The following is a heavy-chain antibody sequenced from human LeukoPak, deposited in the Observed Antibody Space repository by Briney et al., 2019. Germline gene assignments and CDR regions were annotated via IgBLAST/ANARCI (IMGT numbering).Heavy chain of an antibody. CDR2: IHYSGSK. D-gene: IGHD2-15*01. CDR3: ARLSGHCSGSRCYGYYAMDV. CDR1: GGSINSGNYE. Sequence: LXLTXXVSGGSINSGNYEWGWIRQPPGKGLEWIGSIHYSGSKHYNQSLKSRVTISVDTSKNQFSLNLNSVTAADTAMYYCARLSGHCSGSRCYGYYAMDVRGQGTTVSVSS. J-gene: IGHJ6*02. V-gene: IGHV4-39*01.